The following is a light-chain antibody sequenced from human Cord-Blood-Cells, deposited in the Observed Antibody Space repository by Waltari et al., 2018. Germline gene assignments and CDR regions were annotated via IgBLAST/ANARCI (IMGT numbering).Light chain of an antibody. J-gene: IGLJ2*01. V-gene: IGLV2-11*01. CDR3: CSHAGSYRGVV. CDR2: DVS. Sequence: QSALTQPRSVSGSPGQSVTISCTGTSSDVGGYNYVSWYQQHPGKAPKLMIYDVSKRPSGVPDRFSGSKSGNTASLTISGLQAEDEADYYGCSHAGSYRGVVFGGGTKLTVL. CDR1: SSDVGGYNY.